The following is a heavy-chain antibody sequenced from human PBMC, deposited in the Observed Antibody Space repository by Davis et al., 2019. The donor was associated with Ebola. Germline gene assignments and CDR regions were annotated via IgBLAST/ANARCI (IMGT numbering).Heavy chain of an antibody. J-gene: IGHJ1*01. D-gene: IGHD6-19*01. CDR1: GFTFSSYG. Sequence: GESLKISCAASGFTFSSYGMHWVRQAPGKGLEWVAVISYDGSNKYYADSVKGRFTISRDNSKNTLYLQMNSLRAEDTAVYYCARAVIAVVGIPQHWGQGTLVTVSS. CDR3: ARAVIAVVGIPQH. CDR2: ISYDGSNK. V-gene: IGHV3-30*03.